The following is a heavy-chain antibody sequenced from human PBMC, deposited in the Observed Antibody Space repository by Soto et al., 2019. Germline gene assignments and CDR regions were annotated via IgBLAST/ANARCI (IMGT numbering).Heavy chain of an antibody. CDR1: GFTFSSYA. Sequence: PGGSLRLSCAASGFTFSSYAMSWVRQAPGKGLEWVSAISGSGGSTYYADSGKGRFTISRDNSKNTLYLQMNSLRAEDTAVYYCAKGTEDYSLASHYETNGIFDYWGQGTLVTVSS. CDR3: AKGTEDYSLASHYETNGIFDY. V-gene: IGHV3-23*01. J-gene: IGHJ4*02. D-gene: IGHD2-15*01. CDR2: ISGSGGST.